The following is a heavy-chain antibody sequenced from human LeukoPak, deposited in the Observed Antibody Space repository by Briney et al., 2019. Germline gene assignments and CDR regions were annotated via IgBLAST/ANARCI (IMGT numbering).Heavy chain of an antibody. J-gene: IGHJ4*02. CDR3: ARGPPTRYMVRGVIDY. Sequence: GGSLRLSCEASGLTFSSYWMTWVRQAPGKGLEWVANIKQDGREKNYVDSVKGRFTISRDNAKNSLYLQMNSLRVEDTAVYYCARGPPTRYMVRGVIDYWGQGTLVTVSS. CDR2: IKQDGREK. D-gene: IGHD3-10*01. CDR1: GLTFSSYW. V-gene: IGHV3-7*03.